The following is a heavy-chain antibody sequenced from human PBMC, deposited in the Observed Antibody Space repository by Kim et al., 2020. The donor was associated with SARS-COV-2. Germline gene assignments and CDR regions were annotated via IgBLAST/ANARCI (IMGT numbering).Heavy chain of an antibody. CDR3: GRHQRCISGGIVAWY. CDR1: GGSLSSSSYY. CDR2: AYYTGNN. V-gene: IGHV4-39*01. D-gene: IGHD6-19*01. J-gene: IGHJ2*01. Sequence: SETLSLTCTVSGGSLSSSSYYWGWIRQPPGMGREWIVTAYYTGNNYYNPSLKSRITIYADTSKNQFSLRLGSVTAADTAVYYCGRHQRCISGGIVAWY.